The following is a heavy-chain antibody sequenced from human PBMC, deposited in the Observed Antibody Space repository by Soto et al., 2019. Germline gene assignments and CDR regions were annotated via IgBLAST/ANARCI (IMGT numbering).Heavy chain of an antibody. J-gene: IGHJ6*02. CDR3: ARDRRYCSGGSCYSYYYYGMDV. CDR2: IYYSGST. CDR1: GGSISSGGYY. V-gene: IGHV4-31*03. D-gene: IGHD2-15*01. Sequence: QVQLQESGPGLVKPSQTLSLTCTVSGGSISSGGYYWSWIRQHPGKGLEWIGYIYYSGSTYYNPSLKSRVTIPVGTSKNQFSLKLSSVTAADTAMYYCARDRRYCSGGSCYSYYYYGMDVWGQGTTVTVSS.